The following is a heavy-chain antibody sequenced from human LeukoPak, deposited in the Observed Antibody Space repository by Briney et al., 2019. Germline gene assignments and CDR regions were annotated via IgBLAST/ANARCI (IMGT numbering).Heavy chain of an antibody. CDR2: IYYSGST. D-gene: IGHD2-15*01. Sequence: WESLSLTCTVSGGSISSGSYYWGSIRQPPGKGLECIGSIYYSGSTYYNPSLTSSVTISIATAKNQLSLKLSYVTAADTGVCYCAKNIISDTPSFDIWGRGTMVTVSS. CDR1: GGSISSGSYY. J-gene: IGHJ2*01. CDR3: AKNIISDTPSFDI. V-gene: IGHV4-39*01.